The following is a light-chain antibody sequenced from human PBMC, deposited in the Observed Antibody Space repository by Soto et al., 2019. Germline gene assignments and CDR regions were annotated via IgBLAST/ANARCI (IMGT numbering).Light chain of an antibody. J-gene: IGKJ2*01. V-gene: IGKV3D-15*01. CDR2: GAS. CDR3: QQDSALLPIP. CDR1: QSVSSY. Sequence: GERVALSCRASQSVSSYLAWYQHKPGQAPRLLIYGASNRATGIPDRFSGSGSGTEFTLTISCLLYEDVGICYCQQDSALLPIPFG.